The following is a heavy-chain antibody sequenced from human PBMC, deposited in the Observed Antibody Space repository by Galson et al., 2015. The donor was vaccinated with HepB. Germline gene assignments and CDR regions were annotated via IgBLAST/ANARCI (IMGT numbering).Heavy chain of an antibody. J-gene: IGHJ4*02. CDR3: ARDATASYDSSGYYSNFDY. Sequence: SLRLSCAASGFTFDDYGMSWVRQAPGKGLEWVSGINWNGGSTGYADSVKGRFTISRDNAKNSLYLQMNSLRAEDTALYYCARDATASYDSSGYYSNFDYWGQGTLVTVSS. D-gene: IGHD3-22*01. CDR1: GFTFDDYG. CDR2: INWNGGST. V-gene: IGHV3-20*04.